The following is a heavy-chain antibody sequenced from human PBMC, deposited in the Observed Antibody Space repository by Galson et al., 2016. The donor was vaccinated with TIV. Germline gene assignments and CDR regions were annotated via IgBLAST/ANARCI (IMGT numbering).Heavy chain of an antibody. D-gene: IGHD3-22*01. CDR3: ARSYDSSGNRGRLDI. J-gene: IGHJ4*02. V-gene: IGHV3-53*03. Sequence: SLRLSCAASGFSVSEHKYMYWVRQPPGKGLEWVSVITGGGTTYYADSVRGRFTISRDNSKNTLYLQMNSLRAEDTAVYFCARSYDSSGNRGRLDIWGQGALDTVSS. CDR1: GFSVSEHKY. CDR2: ITGGGTT.